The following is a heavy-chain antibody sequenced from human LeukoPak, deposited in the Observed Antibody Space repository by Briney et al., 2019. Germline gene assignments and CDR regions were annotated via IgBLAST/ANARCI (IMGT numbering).Heavy chain of an antibody. V-gene: IGHV3-23*01. CDR2: ISGGGGST. J-gene: IGHJ4*02. CDR1: GLTFSSYA. CDR3: ASRNYYDSSGYYYPYYFDY. D-gene: IGHD3-22*01. Sequence: GGSLRLSCAASGLTFSSYAMSWVRQAPGKGLEWVSGISGGGGSTYYADSVKGRFTISRDNSKNTVYLQMSSLRAEDTAAYYCASRNYYDSSGYYYPYYFDYWGQGTLVTVSS.